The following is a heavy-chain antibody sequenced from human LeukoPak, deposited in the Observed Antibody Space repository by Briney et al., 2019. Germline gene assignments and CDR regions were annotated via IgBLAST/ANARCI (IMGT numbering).Heavy chain of an antibody. V-gene: IGHV3-23*01. J-gene: IGHJ4*02. D-gene: IGHD6-13*01. CDR3: AKENIRWYASFDH. Sequence: PGGSLRLSCAASGFSFSTYAMSWVRQAPGKGPEWVSGISGSGTSTYYADSVKGRFTISRDNSKNTLYLQMNSLRAEDTAIYYCAKENIRWYASFDHWGQGTLVTVSS. CDR2: ISGSGTST. CDR1: GFSFSTYA.